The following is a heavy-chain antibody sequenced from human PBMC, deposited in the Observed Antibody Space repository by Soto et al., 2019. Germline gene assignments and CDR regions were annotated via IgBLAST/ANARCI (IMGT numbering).Heavy chain of an antibody. D-gene: IGHD1-1*01. V-gene: IGHV1-18*01. J-gene: IGHJ4*02. CDR1: GYTFSSFG. Sequence: QIQLVQSEAEVKKPGASVKVSCKASGYTFSSFGFSWMRQDPGQGLEWMGWIYIEDTKYAQNFQGRVNIITDTSTSTVYKSLRSLRADDTAEYYCAIYRDWNLDYGCQGTPVTVSS. CDR3: AIYRDWNLDY. CDR2: IYIEDT.